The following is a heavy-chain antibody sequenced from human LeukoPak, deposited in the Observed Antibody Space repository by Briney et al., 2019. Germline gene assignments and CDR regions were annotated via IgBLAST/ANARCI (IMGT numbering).Heavy chain of an antibody. CDR2: ISSSSSYI. D-gene: IGHD5-24*01. CDR3: ARGSLHVYNGPDY. J-gene: IGHJ4*02. V-gene: IGHV3-21*01. Sequence: GGSLRLSCAASGFTFSSYSMNWVRQAPGKGLEWVSSISSSSSYIYYADSVKGRFTISRDNAKNSLYLQMNSLRAEDTAVYYCARGSLHVYNGPDYWGQGTLVTVSS. CDR1: GFTFSSYS.